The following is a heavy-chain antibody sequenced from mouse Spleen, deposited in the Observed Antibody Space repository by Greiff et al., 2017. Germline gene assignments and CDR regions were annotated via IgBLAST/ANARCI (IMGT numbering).Heavy chain of an antibody. CDR3: ALITTVVATANWDY. J-gene: IGHJ2*01. D-gene: IGHD1-1*01. CDR2: IYPGSGST. V-gene: IGHV1-55*01. CDR1: GYTFTSYW. Sequence: QVQLQQPGAELVKPGASVKMSCKASGYTFTSYWITWVKQRPGQGLEWIGDIYPGSGSTNYNEKFKSKATLTVDTSSSTAYMQLSSLTSEDSAVYYCALITTVVATANWDYWGQGTTLTVSS.